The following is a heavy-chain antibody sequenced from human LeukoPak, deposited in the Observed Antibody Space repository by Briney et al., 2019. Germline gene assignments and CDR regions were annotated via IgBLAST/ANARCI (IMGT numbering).Heavy chain of an antibody. J-gene: IGHJ5*02. CDR2: IYHSGST. V-gene: IGHV4-38-2*01. D-gene: IGHD2-2*01. CDR1: GYSISSGYY. CDR3: AREDIVVVPAAIRMGNWFDP. Sequence: SETLSLTCAVSGYSISSGYYRGWIRQPPGKGLEWIGSIYHSGSTYYNPSLKSRVTISVDTSKNQFSLKLSSVTAADTAVYYCAREDIVVVPAAIRMGNWFDPWGQGTLVTVSS.